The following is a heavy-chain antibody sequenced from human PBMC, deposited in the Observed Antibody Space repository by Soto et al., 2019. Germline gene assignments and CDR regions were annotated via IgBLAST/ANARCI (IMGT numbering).Heavy chain of an antibody. CDR3: AKDRYSSSWYSAATDY. CDR1: GFTFSSYA. J-gene: IGHJ4*02. V-gene: IGHV3-30*18. CDR2: ISYDGSNK. D-gene: IGHD6-13*01. Sequence: GGSLRLSCAASGFTFSSYAMHWVRQAPGQGLEWVALISYDGSNKYYADSVKGRFTISRDNSKNTLYLQMNSLRAEDTAVYYCAKDRYSSSWYSAATDYWGQGTLVTVSS.